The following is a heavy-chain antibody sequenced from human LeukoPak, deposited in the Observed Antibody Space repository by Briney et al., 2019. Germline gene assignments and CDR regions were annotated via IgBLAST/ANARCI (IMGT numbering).Heavy chain of an antibody. CDR2: VSYDGINK. CDR1: GFTFTNYA. J-gene: IGHJ4*02. D-gene: IGHD3-22*01. V-gene: IGHV3-30*03. Sequence: PGGSLRLSCAASGFTFTNYAMHWVRQAPDKGLEWVAVVSYDGINKYYPDSVKGRFTISRDNSKNTLYLQMNSLRSEDTAVYYCARAYYYDSSGYYPFDYWGQGTLVTVSS. CDR3: ARAYYYDSSGYYPFDY.